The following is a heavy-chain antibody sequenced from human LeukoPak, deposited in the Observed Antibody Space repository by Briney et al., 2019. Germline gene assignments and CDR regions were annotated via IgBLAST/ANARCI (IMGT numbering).Heavy chain of an antibody. Sequence: SQTLSLTCTVSGDSINSGTYYWSCLRQPAGMGLEWIGLIYASGTTDYNPSLKSRVTMSVDTSKNQFSLKLISMAAADTAVYYCARGGSNYGYTSWAQGTLLTVSS. J-gene: IGHJ5*02. CDR3: ARGGSNYGYTS. CDR2: IYASGTT. V-gene: IGHV4-61*02. CDR1: GDSINSGTYY. D-gene: IGHD5-18*01.